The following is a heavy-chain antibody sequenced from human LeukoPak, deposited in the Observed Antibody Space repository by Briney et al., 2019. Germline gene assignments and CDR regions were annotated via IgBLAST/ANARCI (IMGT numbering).Heavy chain of an antibody. J-gene: IGHJ6*04. CDR1: GFNLTNYA. Sequence: GGSLRLSCAASGFNLTNYAMHWVRQAPGKGLEWVTLISYSGDNKYYADSVKGRFTFSRDKSKNTLYLQMNSLRPEDSTVYYCASDPRDGGQNVWGKGTTVTVSS. V-gene: IGHV3-30*04. D-gene: IGHD5-24*01. CDR2: ISYSGDNK. CDR3: ASDPRDGGQNV.